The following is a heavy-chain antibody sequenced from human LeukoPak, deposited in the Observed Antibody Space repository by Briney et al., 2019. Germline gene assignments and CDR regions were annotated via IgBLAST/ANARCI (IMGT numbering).Heavy chain of an antibody. Sequence: GASVKVSCKASGYTFTGYYMHWVRQAPGQGLEWMGRINPNSGGTNYAQKFQGRVTMTRVTSISTAYMELSRLRSDDTAVYYCARDPVGYSYSYGMDVWGQGTTVTVSS. CDR2: INPNSGGT. D-gene: IGHD5-18*01. V-gene: IGHV1-2*06. J-gene: IGHJ6*02. CDR3: ARDPVGYSYSYGMDV. CDR1: GYTFTGYY.